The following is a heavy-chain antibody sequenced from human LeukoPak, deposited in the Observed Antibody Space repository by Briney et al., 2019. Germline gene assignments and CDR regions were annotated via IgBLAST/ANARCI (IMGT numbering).Heavy chain of an antibody. Sequence: GGSLRLSCAASGFTFSSYSMNWVRQAPGKGLEWVSSISSSSSYIYYADSVKGRFTISRDNAKNSLYLQMNSLRAEDTAVYYCARDIGYGGYPDYWGQGTLVTVSS. D-gene: IGHD5-12*01. CDR3: ARDIGYGGYPDY. CDR2: ISSSSSYI. J-gene: IGHJ4*02. CDR1: GFTFSSYS. V-gene: IGHV3-21*01.